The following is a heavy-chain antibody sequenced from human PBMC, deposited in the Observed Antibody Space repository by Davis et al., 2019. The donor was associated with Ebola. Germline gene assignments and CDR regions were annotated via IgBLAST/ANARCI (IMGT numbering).Heavy chain of an antibody. J-gene: IGHJ2*01. CDR2: INHHGIT. CDR1: GGSFSGYY. Sequence: SETLSLTCAVYGGSFSGYYWSWIRQPPGKGLEWMGEINHHGITSYNPSLKSRVSMSVDTSKKQFSLKVTSVTAADTAVYYCARRPPLRSYFDLWGRGTLVTVSS. D-gene: IGHD4-17*01. CDR3: ARRPPLRSYFDL. V-gene: IGHV4-34*01.